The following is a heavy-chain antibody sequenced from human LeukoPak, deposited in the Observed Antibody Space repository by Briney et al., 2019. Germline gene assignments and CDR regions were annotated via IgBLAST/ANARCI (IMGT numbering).Heavy chain of an antibody. J-gene: IGHJ5*02. Sequence: PSETLSLTCTVSGGSISRYYWSWIRQPPGKGLEWIGYIYYSGSTNYNPSLKSRVTISVDTSKNQFSLKLSSVTAADTAVYYCARCIAARRGCWFDPWGQGTLVTVSS. CDR2: IYYSGST. V-gene: IGHV4-59*01. D-gene: IGHD6-13*01. CDR1: GGSISRYY. CDR3: ARCIAARRGCWFDP.